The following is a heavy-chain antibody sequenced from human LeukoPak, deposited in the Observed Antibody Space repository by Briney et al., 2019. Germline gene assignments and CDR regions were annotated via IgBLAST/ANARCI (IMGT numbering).Heavy chain of an antibody. V-gene: IGHV3-23*01. CDR1: GFTSSSYA. J-gene: IGHJ4*02. D-gene: IGHD6-13*01. Sequence: GGSLRLSCVDSGFTSSSYAMSWVRQAPGEGLEWVSAISGSGGSTYYADSVKGRFTISRDKSKNTLYMQMNSLRAEDTAVYYCTYSSSWYWFDYWGQGTLVTVSS. CDR3: TYSSSWYWFDY. CDR2: ISGSGGST.